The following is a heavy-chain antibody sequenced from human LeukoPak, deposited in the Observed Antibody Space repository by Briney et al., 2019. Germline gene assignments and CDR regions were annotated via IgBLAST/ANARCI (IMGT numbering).Heavy chain of an antibody. Sequence: GGSLRLSCAASGFTFSSYSMNWVRQAPGKGLEWVSSICSTSRCIFYADSVKGRFTISRDNAKNSLHLQINSLRDEDTAVYYCAIRGYYDTTYAYDYHAMDVWGQGTAVTVSS. CDR1: GFTFSSYS. J-gene: IGHJ6*02. CDR2: ICSTSRCI. V-gene: IGHV3-21*06. D-gene: IGHD3-22*01. CDR3: AIRGYYDTTYAYDYHAMDV.